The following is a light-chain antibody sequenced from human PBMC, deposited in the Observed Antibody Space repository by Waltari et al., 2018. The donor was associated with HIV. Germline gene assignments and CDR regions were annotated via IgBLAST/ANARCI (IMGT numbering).Light chain of an antibody. Sequence: QSALTQPASVSGSPGQSITISCTGTSSDVGGYIYVSWYQLPPGKAPTVRLYEVSNRPSGVSNRFSGSKSCNTASLTISGLQPEDEADYYCSSYTSSSTLVFGGGTKLTVL. J-gene: IGLJ2*01. V-gene: IGLV2-14*01. CDR1: SSDVGGYIY. CDR2: EVS. CDR3: SSYTSSSTLV.